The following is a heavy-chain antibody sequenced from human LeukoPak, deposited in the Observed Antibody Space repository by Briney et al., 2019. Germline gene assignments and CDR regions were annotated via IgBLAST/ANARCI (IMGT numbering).Heavy chain of an antibody. J-gene: IGHJ3*02. CDR1: GGSFSGYY. CDR3: ARDPYSGSYFGIRAFDI. V-gene: IGHV4-34*01. CDR2: INHSGST. Sequence: KPSETLSLTCAVYGGSFSGYYWSWIRQPPGKGLEWIGEINHSGSTNYNPSLKSRVTMSVDTSKNQFSLKLSSVTAADTAVYYCARDPYSGSYFGIRAFDIWGQGTMVTVSS. D-gene: IGHD1-26*01.